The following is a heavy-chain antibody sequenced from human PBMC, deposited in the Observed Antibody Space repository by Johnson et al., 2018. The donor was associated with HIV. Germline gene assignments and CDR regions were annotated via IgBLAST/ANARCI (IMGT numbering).Heavy chain of an antibody. CDR1: GFTFSSYA. D-gene: IGHD7-27*01. Sequence: QVQLVESGGTLVQPEESLRLSCAASGFTFSSYALHWVRQAPGKGLEWVAVISYDGNNKYYADSLKGRFTISRDNSKNTLYLQMNSLRAEDTAVYYCARDFGLFLGKDDAF. J-gene: IGHJ3*01. V-gene: IGHV3-30*04. CDR2: ISYDGNNK. CDR3: ARDFGLFLGKDDAF.